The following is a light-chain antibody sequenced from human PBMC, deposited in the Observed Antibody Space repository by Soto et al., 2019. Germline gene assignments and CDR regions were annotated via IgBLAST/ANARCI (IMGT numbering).Light chain of an antibody. J-gene: IGKJ2*01. CDR2: GGS. CDR1: QSVSNIY. CDR3: QQFGGSPSYT. Sequence: EIVLTQSPGTLSLSPGERATLSCRASQSVSNIYLAWYHKKPGQAPRLLIHGGSNRATGTSDRFTGGGSGTDFTLTISRLEPEDYGVYYCQQFGGSPSYTFGQGTKVEIK. V-gene: IGKV3-20*01.